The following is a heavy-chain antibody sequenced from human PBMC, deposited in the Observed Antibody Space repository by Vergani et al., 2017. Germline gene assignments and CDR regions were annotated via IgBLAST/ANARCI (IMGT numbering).Heavy chain of an antibody. CDR3: ASQQWELYY. CDR1: RFTFNNYA. J-gene: IGHJ4*02. V-gene: IGHV3-23*01. Sequence: EVQLLESGGGLVQPGGSLRLSCAASRFTFNNYAMTWVRQAPGKGLEWVSSISGSGDNTYYADSVKGRFTVSGDNSKNTLYLRMSSLRVDDTAVYYCASQQWELYYWGQGTLVTVSS. D-gene: IGHD1-26*01. CDR2: ISGSGDNT.